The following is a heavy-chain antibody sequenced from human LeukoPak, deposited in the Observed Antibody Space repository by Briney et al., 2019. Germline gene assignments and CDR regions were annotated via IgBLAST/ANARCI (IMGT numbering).Heavy chain of an antibody. CDR3: ARGQGSSWDR. CDR2: INHSGST. D-gene: IGHD6-13*01. Sequence: SETLSLTCAVYGGSFSGYYWSWIRQPPGKGLEWIGEINHSGSTNYNPSLKSRVTISVDTSKNQFSLKLSSVTAADTAVYYCARGQGSSWDRWGQGALVTVSS. J-gene: IGHJ4*02. CDR1: GGSFSGYY. V-gene: IGHV4-34*01.